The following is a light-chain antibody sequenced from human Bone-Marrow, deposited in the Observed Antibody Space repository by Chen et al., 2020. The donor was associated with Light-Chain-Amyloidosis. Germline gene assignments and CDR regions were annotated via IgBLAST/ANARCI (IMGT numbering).Light chain of an antibody. CDR3: QVWDRSSDRPV. J-gene: IGLJ3*02. CDR2: DDS. V-gene: IGLV3-21*02. Sequence: SYVLTQPSSVSVAPGQTATIACGGNNIGSTSVHWYQQTPGQAPLLVVYDDSDRPSGIPERLSGSTSGNTATLTISRVEAGDEADCYWQVWDRSSDRPVFGGGTKLTVL. CDR1: NIGSTS.